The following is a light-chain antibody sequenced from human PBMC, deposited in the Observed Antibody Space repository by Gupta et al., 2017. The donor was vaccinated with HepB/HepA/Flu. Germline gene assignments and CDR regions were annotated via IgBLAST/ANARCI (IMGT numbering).Light chain of an antibody. J-gene: IGKJ4*01. CDR3: QQYNNWPLT. V-gene: IGKV3-15*01. Sequence: EIVMTQSPATLSVSPRERATLSCRASQSVSSNLAWYQQKPGQAPRLLIYGASTRATGIPARFSGSGSGTEFTLTISSLQSEDFAVYYCQQYNNWPLTFGGGTKVEIK. CDR2: GAS. CDR1: QSVSSN.